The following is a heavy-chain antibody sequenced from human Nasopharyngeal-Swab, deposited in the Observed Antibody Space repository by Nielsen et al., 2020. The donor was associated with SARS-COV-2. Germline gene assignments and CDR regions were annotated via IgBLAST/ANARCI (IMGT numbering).Heavy chain of an antibody. V-gene: IGHV4-61*01. D-gene: IGHD5-12*01. CDR3: ARESGGDSGWFDP. CDR2: IYYSGST. J-gene: IGHJ5*02. CDR1: GGSISSSSYY. Sequence: SETLSLTCTVSGGSISSSSYYWGWIRQPPGKGLEWIGYIYYSGSTNYNPSLKSRVTISVDTSKNQFSLKLSSVTAADTAVYYCARESGGDSGWFDPWGQGTLVTVSS.